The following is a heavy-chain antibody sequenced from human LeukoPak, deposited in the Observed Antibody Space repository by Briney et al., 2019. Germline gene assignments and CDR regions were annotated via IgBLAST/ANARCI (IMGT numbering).Heavy chain of an antibody. CDR3: AKGVDVVATIMD. Sequence: GGSLRLSCAASGFTFSNYAMSWVRQAPGKGLEWVSGISGSGGSTYYADSVKGRFTISRDNSKNTLYLQMNSLRGEDTAVYYCAKGVDVVATIMDWGQGTLVTVSS. CDR1: GFTFSNYA. V-gene: IGHV3-23*01. CDR2: ISGSGGST. J-gene: IGHJ4*02. D-gene: IGHD5-12*01.